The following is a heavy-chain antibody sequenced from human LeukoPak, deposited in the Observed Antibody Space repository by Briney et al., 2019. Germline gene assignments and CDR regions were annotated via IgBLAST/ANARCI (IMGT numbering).Heavy chain of an antibody. Sequence: ASVKVSCKASGYTFTGYYMHWVRQAPGQGLEWMGWINPNSGGTNYAQKFQGRVTMTRDTSISTAYMELSRLRSDVTAVYYCARDSGVPAAMGLDPWGQGTLVTVSS. J-gene: IGHJ5*02. CDR2: INPNSGGT. D-gene: IGHD2-2*01. CDR1: GYTFTGYY. CDR3: ARDSGVPAAMGLDP. V-gene: IGHV1-2*02.